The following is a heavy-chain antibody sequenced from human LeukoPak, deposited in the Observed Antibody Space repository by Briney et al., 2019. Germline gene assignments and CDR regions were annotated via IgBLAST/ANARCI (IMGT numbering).Heavy chain of an antibody. CDR2: ISYDASNE. V-gene: IGHV3-30*04. J-gene: IGHJ4*02. Sequence: SGGSLRLSCAVSGFTFNNYAFHWVRQAPGKGLEWVAIISYDASNEYYADSVKGRFTISRDNSKNTLYLQMNSLRAEDTAVYYCARFKVVTRVYWGQGTLVTVSS. CDR1: GFTFNNYA. CDR3: ARFKVVTRVY. D-gene: IGHD4-23*01.